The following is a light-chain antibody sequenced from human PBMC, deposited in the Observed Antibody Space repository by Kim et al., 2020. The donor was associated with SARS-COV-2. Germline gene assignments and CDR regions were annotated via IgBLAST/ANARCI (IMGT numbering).Light chain of an antibody. CDR3: CSYAGTYTLI. Sequence: GQSVTISCTGTESDIGGYNFVSWYRQYPGKAPQPIIYDVTQRPSGVPDRFSGSRSGNTASLTISRLQAEDEADYYCCSYAGTYTLIFGGGTQLTVL. V-gene: IGLV2-11*03. CDR1: ESDIGGYNF. J-gene: IGLJ2*01. CDR2: DVT.